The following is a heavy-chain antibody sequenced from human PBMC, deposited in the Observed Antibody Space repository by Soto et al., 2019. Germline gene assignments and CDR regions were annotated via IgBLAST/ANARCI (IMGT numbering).Heavy chain of an antibody. J-gene: IGHJ5*02. D-gene: IGHD3-10*01. V-gene: IGHV4-4*02. CDR1: GGSISSSNW. CDR2: IYHSGST. Sequence: SETLSLTCAVSGGSISSSNWWSWVRQPPGKGLEWIGEIYHSGSTNYNPSLKSRVTISVDKSKNQFSPKLSSVTAADTAVYYCARDVGTMVRGVKRHWFDPWGQGTLVTAS. CDR3: ARDVGTMVRGVKRHWFDP.